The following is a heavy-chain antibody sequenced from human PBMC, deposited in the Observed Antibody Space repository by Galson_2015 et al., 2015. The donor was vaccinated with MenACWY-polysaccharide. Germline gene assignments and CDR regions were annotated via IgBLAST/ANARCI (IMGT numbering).Heavy chain of an antibody. CDR3: ARGSHYSYYYMDV. J-gene: IGHJ6*03. CDR1: GYTFGSRD. V-gene: IGHV1-8*01. Sequence: SVKVSCKASGYTFGSRDINWVRQATGQGLEWMGWMNPNSGNTGYAQKFKGRVTITRNTSITTAYMELSSLRSEDTAVYYCARGSHYSYYYMDVWGKGTTVIVSS. CDR2: MNPNSGNT.